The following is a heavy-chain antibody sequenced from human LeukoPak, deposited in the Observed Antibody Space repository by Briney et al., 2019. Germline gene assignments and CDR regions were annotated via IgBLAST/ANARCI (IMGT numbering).Heavy chain of an antibody. CDR1: GGSIRSYY. V-gene: IGHV4-59*01. J-gene: IGHJ4*02. CDR3: ARVLPYSSGWGVDY. CDR2: IYYSGST. D-gene: IGHD6-19*01. Sequence: PSETLSLTCTVSGGSIRSYYWSWIRQPPGKGLEWIGYIYYSGSTNYNPSLKSRVTISVDTSKNQFSLNLSPVTAADTAVYYCARVLPYSSGWGVDYWGQGTLVTVSS.